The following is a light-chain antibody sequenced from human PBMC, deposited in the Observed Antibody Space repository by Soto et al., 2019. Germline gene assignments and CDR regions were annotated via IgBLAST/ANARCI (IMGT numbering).Light chain of an antibody. V-gene: IGKV2-28*01. Sequence: VMTQSPLNLPVTPGEPASIFCSSCHCRLYNTTYNYFDCYVQQPGRAPXLLIYFGSNRAPGVPDRFSGSGSGTDFTPKIDRVEAEDVGTYYCMQALQRLTFGQGTRLEIK. CDR1: HCRLYNTTYNY. CDR2: FGS. CDR3: MQALQRLT. J-gene: IGKJ5*01.